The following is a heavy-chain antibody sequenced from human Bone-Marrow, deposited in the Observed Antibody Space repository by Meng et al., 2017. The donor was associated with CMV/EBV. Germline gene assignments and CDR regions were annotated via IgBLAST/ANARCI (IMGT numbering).Heavy chain of an antibody. V-gene: IGHV3-9*01. CDR3: ARGCSTSRYYGMDV. D-gene: IGHD2-2*01. CDR1: GFTFDDYA. J-gene: IGHJ6*02. CDR2: ISWNSGSI. Sequence: GGSLRLSCAASGFTFDDYAMHWVRQAPGKGLEWVSGISWNSGSIGYADSVKGRFTISRDNAKNSLYLQMNSLRAEDTAVYYCARGCSTSRYYGMDVWGQGTTVTVSS.